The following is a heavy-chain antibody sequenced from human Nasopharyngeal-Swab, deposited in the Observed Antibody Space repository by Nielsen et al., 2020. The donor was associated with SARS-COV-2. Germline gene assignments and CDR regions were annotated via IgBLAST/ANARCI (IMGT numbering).Heavy chain of an antibody. CDR2: IIPIFGTA. V-gene: IGHV1-69*06. CDR3: ARGLTTVTTYYYYGMDV. J-gene: IGHJ6*02. D-gene: IGHD4-11*01. Sequence: WVRQAPGQGPEWMGGIIPIFGTANYAQKFQGRVTITADKSTSTAYMELSSLRSEDTAVYYCARGLTTVTTYYYYGMDVWGQGTTVTVSS.